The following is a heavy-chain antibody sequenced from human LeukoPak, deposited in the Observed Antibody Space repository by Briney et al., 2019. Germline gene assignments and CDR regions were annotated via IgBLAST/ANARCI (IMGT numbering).Heavy chain of an antibody. CDR2: ISSSSNNI. D-gene: IGHD4-23*01. V-gene: IGHV3-21*01. J-gene: IGHJ4*02. Sequence: PGGSLRLSCAASGFTFSSYRMNWVRQAPGKGLEWVSSISSSSNNIYHADSVKGRFTISRDNAKNSLYLQMNSLRGEDTAVYYCARGGNAYDYWGQGTLVTVSS. CDR3: ARGGNAYDY. CDR1: GFTFSSYR.